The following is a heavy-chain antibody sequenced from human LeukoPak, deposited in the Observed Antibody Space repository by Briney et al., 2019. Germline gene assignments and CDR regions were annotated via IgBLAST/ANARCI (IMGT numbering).Heavy chain of an antibody. D-gene: IGHD6-19*01. V-gene: IGHV3-23*01. CDR1: GFTFNSFA. J-gene: IGHJ4*02. CDR3: TKDLMTGFSSGWYFGY. CDR2: TSGTEDST. Sequence: GGSLRLSCAASGFTFNSFAMSWVRQAPGKGLEWVAVTSGTEDSTHYADSVRGRFIISTDNSKNSLYLQMNSLRAEDTAVYYCTKDLMTGFSSGWYFGYWGQGTLVTVSS.